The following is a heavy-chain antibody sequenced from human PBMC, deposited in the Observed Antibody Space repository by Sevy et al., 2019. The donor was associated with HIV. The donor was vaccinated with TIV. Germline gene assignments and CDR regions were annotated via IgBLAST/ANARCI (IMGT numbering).Heavy chain of an antibody. CDR1: GGSVSSYY. D-gene: IGHD1-26*01. V-gene: IGHV4-59*02. J-gene: IGHJ6*02. CDR2: VHHRGST. CDR3: ARDNRRATKYYGMDV. Sequence: SETLSLTCTVSGGSVSSYYWSWIRQSPGKGVEWIGYVHHRGSTNYNPSLKSRVTTSVDTSKNQFSLRLSSVTAADTAVYYCARDNRRATKYYGMDVWGQGTTVTVSS.